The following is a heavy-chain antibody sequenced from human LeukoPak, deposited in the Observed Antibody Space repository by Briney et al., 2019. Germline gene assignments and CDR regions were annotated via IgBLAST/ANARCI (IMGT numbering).Heavy chain of an antibody. J-gene: IGHJ4*02. V-gene: IGHV3-33*08. D-gene: IGHD6-19*01. CDR1: GFTFSSYW. Sequence: GGSLRLSCAASGFTFSSYWMSWVRQAPGKGLEWVAVIWYDGSNKYYADSVKGRFTISRDNSKNTLYLQMNSLRAEDTAVYYCARAPYSSGFRGVIYYFDYWGQGTLVTVSS. CDR2: IWYDGSNK. CDR3: ARAPYSSGFRGVIYYFDY.